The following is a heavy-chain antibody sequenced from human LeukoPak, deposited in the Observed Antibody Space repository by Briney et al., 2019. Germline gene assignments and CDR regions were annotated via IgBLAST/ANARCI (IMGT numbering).Heavy chain of an antibody. D-gene: IGHD5-24*01. CDR1: GFTFSSYS. CDR2: ISSSSSYI. Sequence: PGGSLRLSCAASGFTFSSYSMNWVRQAPGKGLEWVSSISSSSSYIYYADSVKGRFTISRDNAKNPLYLQMNSLRAEDTAVYYCAREGEMATIKAFDIWGQGTMVTVSS. V-gene: IGHV3-21*01. CDR3: AREGEMATIKAFDI. J-gene: IGHJ3*02.